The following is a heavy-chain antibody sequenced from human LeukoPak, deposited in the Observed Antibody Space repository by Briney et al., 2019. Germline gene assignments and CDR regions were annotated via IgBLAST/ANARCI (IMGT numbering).Heavy chain of an antibody. J-gene: IGHJ4*02. CDR1: GFIFSNYG. CDR2: IRYDGENK. D-gene: IGHD6-19*01. CDR3: AKTESGWSGSLDY. V-gene: IGHV3-30*02. Sequence: GGSLRLSCAASGFIFSNYGMHWVRQAPGKGLEWVAFIRYDGENKYYADSVKGRFTISGDNSKNTMDLQMNSLRGEDTAVYYCAKTESGWSGSLDYWGQGTLVTVSS.